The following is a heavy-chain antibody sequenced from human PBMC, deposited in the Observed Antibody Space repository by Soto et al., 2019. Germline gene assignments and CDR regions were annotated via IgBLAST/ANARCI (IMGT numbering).Heavy chain of an antibody. V-gene: IGHV3-9*01. CDR3: AKVGPSRGDYVNYCHY. Sequence: EVQLVESGGGLVQPGRSLRLSCAASGFTFDDYAMHWVRQAPGKGLEWVSGISWNSGSIGYADSVKGRFTISRDNAKHSLYLQMNSLRAEDTALYYCAKVGPSRGDYVNYCHYCGQGTLVTVSS. J-gene: IGHJ4*02. D-gene: IGHD4-17*01. CDR1: GFTFDDYA. CDR2: ISWNSGSI.